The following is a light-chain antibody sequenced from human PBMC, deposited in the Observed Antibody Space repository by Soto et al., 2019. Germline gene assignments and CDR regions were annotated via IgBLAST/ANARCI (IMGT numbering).Light chain of an antibody. J-gene: IGLJ1*01. CDR3: SSYTINRTYV. Sequence: QSVLTQPASVSGAPGQRVTISCTGSSSNLGAGYDVHWYQLLPGTAPKLLIYGNRNRPSGVPDRFSGSKSGTSASLAITGLQAEDEADYYCSSYTINRTYVFGTGTKVTVL. CDR2: GNR. CDR1: SSNLGAGYD. V-gene: IGLV1-40*01.